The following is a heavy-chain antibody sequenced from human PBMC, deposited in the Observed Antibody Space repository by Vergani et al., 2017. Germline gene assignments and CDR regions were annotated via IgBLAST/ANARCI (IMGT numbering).Heavy chain of an antibody. J-gene: IGHJ4*02. D-gene: IGHD4-17*01. Sequence: QVQLVQSGAEVKKPGSSVKVSCKASVGTFSSYAISWVRQAPGQGLEWMGGIIPIFGTANYAQKFQGRVTITADESTSTAYMELSSLRSEDTAVYYCARDPVGGTVTTSDYWGQGTLVTVSS. CDR3: ARDPVGGTVTTSDY. CDR2: IIPIFGTA. CDR1: VGTFSSYA. V-gene: IGHV1-69*01.